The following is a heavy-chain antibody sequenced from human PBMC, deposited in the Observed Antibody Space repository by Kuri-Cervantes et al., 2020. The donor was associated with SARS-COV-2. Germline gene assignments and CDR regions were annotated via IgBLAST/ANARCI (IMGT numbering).Heavy chain of an antibody. CDR1: GFTFSSYS. CDR2: ISSSSSYI. J-gene: IGHJ3*02. Sequence: ESLMISCAASGFTFSSYSMNWVRQAPGKGLEWVSSISSSSSYIYYADSVKGRFTISRDNAKNSLYLQMNSLRAEDTAVYYCARGSGVAGTGALDIWGQGTMVTVSS. CDR3: ARGSGVAGTGALDI. D-gene: IGHD6-19*01. V-gene: IGHV3-21*01.